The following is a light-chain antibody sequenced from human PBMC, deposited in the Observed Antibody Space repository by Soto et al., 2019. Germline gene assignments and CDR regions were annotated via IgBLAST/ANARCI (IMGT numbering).Light chain of an antibody. Sequence: QSVLTQPPSASGTPGQMVTISCSGSRSNIGNRHVVWYQQLPGTAPKRRIYSNDQRPSGVPDRFSGSKSGTSASLAISGLRSEDEADYSCAAWDESLSSVFFGGGTQLTVL. J-gene: IGLJ2*01. CDR1: RSNIGNRH. CDR3: AAWDESLSSVF. CDR2: SND. V-gene: IGLV1-47*01.